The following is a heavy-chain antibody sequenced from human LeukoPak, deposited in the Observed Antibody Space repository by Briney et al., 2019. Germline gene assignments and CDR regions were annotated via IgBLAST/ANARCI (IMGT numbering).Heavy chain of an antibody. CDR3: ARVGGDYYDNSEGYFDY. V-gene: IGHV3-30-3*01. CDR1: GFTFSSYA. Sequence: PGGSLRLSCAASGFTFSSYAMPWVRQAPGKGLEWVAVISYDGSNKYYADSVKGRFTISRDNSKNTLYLQMNSLRAEDTAVYYCARVGGDYYDNSEGYFDYWGQGTLVTVSS. J-gene: IGHJ4*02. CDR2: ISYDGSNK. D-gene: IGHD3-22*01.